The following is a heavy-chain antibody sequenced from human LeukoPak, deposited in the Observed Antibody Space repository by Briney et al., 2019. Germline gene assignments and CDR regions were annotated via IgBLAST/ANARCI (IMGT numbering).Heavy chain of an antibody. CDR2: IYYSGST. CDR3: ARDGRASDSSGYYDDAFDI. Sequence: SETLSLTCTVSGGSISSGGYYWSWIRQHPGKGLAWIGYIYYSGSTYYNPSLKSRVTISVDTSKNQFSLKLSSVTAADTAVYYCARDGRASDSSGYYDDAFDIWGQGTVVTVSS. V-gene: IGHV4-31*03. D-gene: IGHD3-22*01. CDR1: GGSISSGGYY. J-gene: IGHJ3*02.